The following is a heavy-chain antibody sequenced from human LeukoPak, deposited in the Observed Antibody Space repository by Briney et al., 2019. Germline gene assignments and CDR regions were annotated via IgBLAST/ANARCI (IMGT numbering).Heavy chain of an antibody. CDR2: ISGRGGST. J-gene: IGHJ6*02. CDR3: AKEDAGLLDLVEGMDV. D-gene: IGHD3-3*01. V-gene: IGHV3-23*01. Sequence: PGASLRLSCAASGFAFSNYAMSWVRQAPGKGLEWISTISGRGGSTYYADSVKGRFTIARDDSKNTLYLQMSSLGAVDMAVYYCAKEDAGLLDLVEGMDVWGQGTTVTVSS. CDR1: GFAFSNYA.